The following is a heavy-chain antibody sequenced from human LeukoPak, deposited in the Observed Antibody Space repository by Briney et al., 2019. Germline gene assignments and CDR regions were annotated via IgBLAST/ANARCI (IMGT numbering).Heavy chain of an antibody. CDR3: ARDPNDCSGGSCPPNY. V-gene: IGHV3-30-3*01. J-gene: IGHJ4*02. CDR1: GFTFSSFA. CDR2: ISYHGSNK. Sequence: GGSLRLSCAASGFTFSSFAMHWVRQAPGKGLEWVALISYHGSNKYYADSVKGRFTISRDNSKNTLYLQMNSLRAEDTAVYYCARDPNDCSGGSCPPNYWGQGTLVTVSS. D-gene: IGHD2-15*01.